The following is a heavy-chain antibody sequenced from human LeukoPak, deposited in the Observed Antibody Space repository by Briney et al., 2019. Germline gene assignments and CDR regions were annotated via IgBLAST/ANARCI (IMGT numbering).Heavy chain of an antibody. CDR3: ARAWYYYDSSGYNDY. Sequence: GGSLRLSCAASGFIFSSYAMSWVRQAPGKGLEWVSIISDSGGSTYYADSVKGRFTISRDNSKNTLYLQMNSLRAEDTAVYYCARAWYYYDSSGYNDYWGQGTLVTVSS. CDR2: ISDSGGST. V-gene: IGHV3-23*01. D-gene: IGHD3-22*01. J-gene: IGHJ4*02. CDR1: GFIFSSYA.